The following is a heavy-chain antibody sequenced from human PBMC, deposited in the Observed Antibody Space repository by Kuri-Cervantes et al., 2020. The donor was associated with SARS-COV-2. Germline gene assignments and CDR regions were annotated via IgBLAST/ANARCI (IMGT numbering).Heavy chain of an antibody. CDR1: GFPFNDYY. Sequence: GESLKISCAASGFPFNDYYFTWIRQAPGKGLEWVSYISSSSSYIYYADSVKGRFTISRDNAKNSLYLQMNSLRAEDTAVYYCARDCSSTSCYFGSAGDFDYWGQGTLVTVSS. J-gene: IGHJ4*02. CDR3: ARDCSSTSCYFGSAGDFDY. CDR2: ISSSSSYI. V-gene: IGHV3-11*06. D-gene: IGHD2-2*01.